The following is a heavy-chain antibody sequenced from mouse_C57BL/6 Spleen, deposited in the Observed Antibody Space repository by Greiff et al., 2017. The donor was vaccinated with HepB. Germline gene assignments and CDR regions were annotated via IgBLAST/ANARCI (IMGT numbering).Heavy chain of an antibody. J-gene: IGHJ2*01. CDR1: GFTFTDYY. D-gene: IGHD4-1*01. CDR2: VYPYNGGT. V-gene: IGHV1-36*01. Sequence: EVQLVESGPVLVKPGPSVKISCKASGFTFTDYYMHWVKQSHGKSLEWIGLVYPYNGGTSYNQKFKGKATLTVDTSSSTAYMELNSLTSEDSAVYYCAREAANWDGYYVDYWGQGTTLTVSS. CDR3: AREAANWDGYYVDY.